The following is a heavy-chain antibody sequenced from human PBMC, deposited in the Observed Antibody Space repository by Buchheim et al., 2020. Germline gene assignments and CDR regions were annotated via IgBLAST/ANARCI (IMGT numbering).Heavy chain of an antibody. J-gene: IGHJ2*01. V-gene: IGHV3-21*01. D-gene: IGHD3-16*01. CDR3: ARAGLNWYFDL. CDR1: GFTFSSYT. Sequence: EVQLVESGGGLVKPGGSLRLSCADSGFTFSSYTMNWVRQAPGKGLEWVSSISSSSSYMYYADSVKGRFTISRDNAKNSLYLQMNSLRAEDTAVYYCARAGLNWYFDLWGRGTL. CDR2: ISSSSSYM.